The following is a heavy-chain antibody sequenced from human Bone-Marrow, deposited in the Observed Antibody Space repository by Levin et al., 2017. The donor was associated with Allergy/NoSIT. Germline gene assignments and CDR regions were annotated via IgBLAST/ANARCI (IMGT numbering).Heavy chain of an antibody. CDR1: GFTFSTYA. D-gene: IGHD6-19*01. CDR2: ISGGGGRT. V-gene: IGHV3-23*01. J-gene: IGHJ4*02. CDR3: AKGMELWDIIAVGPPFDY. Sequence: GGSLRLSCTASGFTFSTYAMSWVRQAPGKGLEWVSSISGGGGRTDYADSVKGRFTISRDNSKNTLYMQMNSLRVEDTAVYYCAKGMELWDIIAVGPPFDYWGQGTLVTVSS.